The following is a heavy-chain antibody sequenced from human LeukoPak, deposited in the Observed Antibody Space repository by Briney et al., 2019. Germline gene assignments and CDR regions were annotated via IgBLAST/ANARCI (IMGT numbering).Heavy chain of an antibody. V-gene: IGHV3-30*02. Sequence: GGSLRLSCAAPGFTFSSYGMHWVRQAPGKGLEWVAFIRYDGSNKYYADSVKGRFTISRDNSKNTPYLQMNSLRAEDTAVYYCAKDGGYCSSTSCPTTYYYYMDVWGKGTTVTISS. J-gene: IGHJ6*03. D-gene: IGHD2-2*01. CDR1: GFTFSSYG. CDR3: AKDGGYCSSTSCPTTYYYYMDV. CDR2: IRYDGSNK.